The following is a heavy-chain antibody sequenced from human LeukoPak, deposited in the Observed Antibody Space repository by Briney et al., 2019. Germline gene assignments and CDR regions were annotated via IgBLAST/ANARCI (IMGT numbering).Heavy chain of an antibody. CDR3: AREKTVTTMVADYYYGMDV. CDR1: GGSISSYY. V-gene: IGHV4-59*01. D-gene: IGHD4-17*01. Sequence: SETLSLTCTVPGGSISSYYWSWIRQPPGKGLEWIGYIYYSGSTNYNPSLKSRVTISVDTSKNQFSLKLSSVTAADTAVYYCAREKTVTTMVADYYYGMDVWGQGTTVTVSS. J-gene: IGHJ6*02. CDR2: IYYSGST.